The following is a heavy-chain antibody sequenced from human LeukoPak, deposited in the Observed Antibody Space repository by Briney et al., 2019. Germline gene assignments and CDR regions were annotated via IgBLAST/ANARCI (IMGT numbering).Heavy chain of an antibody. CDR1: GFHFRNYA. D-gene: IGHD4-23*01. CDR3: AKDSEATITPLSAFDI. Sequence: GGSLGLSCAASGFHFRNYAISWVRQAPGKGLEWVSSISGSGGSTYSADSVKGRFTISRENSNNTLYLQMNSLRADDTAMYYCAKDSEATITPLSAFDIWGQGTMVTVSS. CDR2: ISGSGGST. V-gene: IGHV3-23*01. J-gene: IGHJ3*02.